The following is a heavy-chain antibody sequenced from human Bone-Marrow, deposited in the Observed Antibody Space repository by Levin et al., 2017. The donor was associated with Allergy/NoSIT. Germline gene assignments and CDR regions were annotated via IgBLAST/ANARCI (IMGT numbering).Heavy chain of an antibody. CDR2: ISSSGSTI. CDR1: GFTFSSYE. Sequence: GGSLRLSCAASGFTFSSYEMNWVRQAPGKGLEWVSYISSSGSTIYYADSVKGRFTISRDNAKNSLYLQMNSLRAEDTAVYYCARAGRGYSYGLFDYWGQGTLVTVSS. CDR3: ARAGRGYSYGLFDY. D-gene: IGHD5-18*01. J-gene: IGHJ4*02. V-gene: IGHV3-48*03.